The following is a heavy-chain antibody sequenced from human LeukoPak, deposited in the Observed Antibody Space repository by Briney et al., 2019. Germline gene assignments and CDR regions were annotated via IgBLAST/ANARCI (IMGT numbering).Heavy chain of an antibody. V-gene: IGHV4-34*01. D-gene: IGHD3-16*01. Sequence: PSETLSLTCAVYGVSFSGYYWSWIRQPPGKGLEWIGEINHSGSTNYNPSLKSRVTISVDTSKNQFSLKLRSGTAADTAVYYCARAIRRIDYWGQGTLVTVSS. CDR3: ARAIRRIDY. J-gene: IGHJ4*02. CDR1: GVSFSGYY. CDR2: INHSGST.